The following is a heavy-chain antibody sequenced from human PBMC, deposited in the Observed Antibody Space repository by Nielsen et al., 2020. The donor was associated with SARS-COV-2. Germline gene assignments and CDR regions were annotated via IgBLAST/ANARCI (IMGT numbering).Heavy chain of an antibody. CDR3: AGGADFWSGTQKYYMDV. D-gene: IGHD3-3*01. CDR1: GFTFSSTW. CDR2: INPSGSST. V-gene: IGHV3-74*01. Sequence: GESLKISCSASGFTFSSTWMDWVRQAPGQGLVWVSRINPSGSSTAYADSVKGRFAVSRDNAGNTVVLQIHSLRVEDTAVYYCAGGADFWSGTQKYYMDVWGKGTTVIVSS. J-gene: IGHJ6*03.